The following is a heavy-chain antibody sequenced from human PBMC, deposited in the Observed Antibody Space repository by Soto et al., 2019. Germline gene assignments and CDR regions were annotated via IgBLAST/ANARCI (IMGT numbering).Heavy chain of an antibody. CDR2: ISSSSSTI. D-gene: IGHD3-22*01. Sequence: GGSLRLSCAASGLTFSSYSMNWVRQAPGKGLEWVSYISSSSSTIYYADSVKGRFTISRDNAKNSLYLQMNSLRAEDTAVYYCARDWYYYDSSGYYYGYYYYGMDVWGQGTTVTVSS. J-gene: IGHJ6*02. CDR1: GLTFSSYS. CDR3: ARDWYYYDSSGYYYGYYYYGMDV. V-gene: IGHV3-48*01.